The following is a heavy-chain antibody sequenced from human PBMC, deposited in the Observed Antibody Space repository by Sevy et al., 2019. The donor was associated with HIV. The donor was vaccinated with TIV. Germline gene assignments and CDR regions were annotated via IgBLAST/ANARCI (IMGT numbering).Heavy chain of an antibody. CDR2: IGRSGSPI. J-gene: IGHJ4*02. Sequence: GGSLRLSCTASGFTFSNYEMNWVRQAPGKGLEWVSYIGRSGSPIYYADSVKGRFTISRDNAKNSLYLQMNTLRAEDTAVYYCARGLGYYDTSGYSLFDYWGQGTLVPVSS. CDR1: GFTFSNYE. CDR3: ARGLGYYDTSGYSLFDY. V-gene: IGHV3-48*03. D-gene: IGHD3-22*01.